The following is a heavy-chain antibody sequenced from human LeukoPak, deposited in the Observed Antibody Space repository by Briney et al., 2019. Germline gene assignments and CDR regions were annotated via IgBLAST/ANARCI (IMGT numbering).Heavy chain of an antibody. D-gene: IGHD2-15*01. CDR2: INHSGST. CDR3: AGYCSGGSCYWRSGDY. Sequence: SETLSLTCAVYGGSFSGYYWRWIRQPPGKGLEWIGEINHSGSTNYNPSLKSRVTISVDTSKNQFSLKLSSVTAADTAVYYCAGYCSGGSCYWRSGDYWGQGTLVTVSS. V-gene: IGHV4-34*01. CDR1: GGSFSGYY. J-gene: IGHJ4*02.